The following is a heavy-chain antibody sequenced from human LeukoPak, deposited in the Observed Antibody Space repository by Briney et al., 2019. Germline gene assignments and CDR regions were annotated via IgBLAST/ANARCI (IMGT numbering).Heavy chain of an antibody. CDR3: ATSGYSGYGIDN. D-gene: IGHD5-12*01. CDR2: ISSSSSYI. J-gene: IGHJ4*02. V-gene: IGHV3-21*04. CDR1: GFTFSSYS. Sequence: PGGSLRLSCAASGFTFSSYSMNWVRQAPGKGLEWVSSISSSSSYIYYADSVKGRFTISRDNAKNSLYLQMNSLRVEDTAVYYCATSGYSGYGIDNWGQGTLVAVSS.